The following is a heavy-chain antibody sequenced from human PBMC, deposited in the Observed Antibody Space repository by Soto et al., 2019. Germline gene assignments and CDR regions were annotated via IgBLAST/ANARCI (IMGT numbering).Heavy chain of an antibody. D-gene: IGHD2-2*01. CDR1: GCALRGEA. Sequence: GWAQCPSCAASGCALRGEAMHWVRQAPGKGLEYVSAMSSTGGSTYYANSVKRSFTISRNNSKNTLYLQMGSLRAEDMAVYYCARLSRIVVVPAAMPHYYMDVWGKGTTVTVS. CDR3: ARLSRIVVVPAAMPHYYMDV. CDR2: MSSTGGST. V-gene: IGHV3-64*01. J-gene: IGHJ6*03.